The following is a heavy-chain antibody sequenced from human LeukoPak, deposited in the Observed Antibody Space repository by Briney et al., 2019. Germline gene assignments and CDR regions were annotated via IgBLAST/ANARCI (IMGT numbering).Heavy chain of an antibody. V-gene: IGHV4-34*01. J-gene: IGHJ4*02. CDR2: INHSGST. CDR3: ARVLGGSSWDAYGY. D-gene: IGHD6-13*01. Sequence: PSETLSLTCAVYGGSFSGYYWSWIRQPPGKGLEWIGEINHSGSTNYNPSLKSRVTISVDTSKNQFSLKLTSVTAADTAVYYCARVLGGSSWDAYGYWGQGTLVTVSS. CDR1: GGSFSGYY.